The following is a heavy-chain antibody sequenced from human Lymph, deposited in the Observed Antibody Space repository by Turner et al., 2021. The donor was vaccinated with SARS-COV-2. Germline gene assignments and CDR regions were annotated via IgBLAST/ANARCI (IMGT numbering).Heavy chain of an antibody. J-gene: IGHJ4*02. V-gene: IGHV3-33*06. CDR1: GFIFSSYG. CDR3: VKQGSGWYNFDY. D-gene: IGHD6-19*01. Sequence: QVQLVESGGGVVQPGRSLRRACAAAGFIFSSYGMHWVRQAPGKGLELVAVRWNDGNNKYYADSVKGRFTISRDNSKNTLYLQMSSLRAEDTAFYYCVKQGSGWYNFDYWGQGTLVTVSS. CDR2: RWNDGNNK.